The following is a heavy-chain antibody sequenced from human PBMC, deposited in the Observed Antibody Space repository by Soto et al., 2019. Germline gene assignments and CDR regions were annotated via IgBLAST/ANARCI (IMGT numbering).Heavy chain of an antibody. CDR3: ARDESPMVRGAIDY. D-gene: IGHD3-10*01. CDR2: IWYDGSNK. CDR1: GFTFSSYG. V-gene: IGHV3-33*01. Sequence: QVQLVESGGGVVQPGRSLRLSCAASGFTFSSYGMHWVRQAPGKGLEWVAVIWYDGSNKYYADSVKGRFTISRDNSKNTLDLQMNSLRAEDTAVYYCARDESPMVRGAIDYWGQGTLVTVSS. J-gene: IGHJ4*02.